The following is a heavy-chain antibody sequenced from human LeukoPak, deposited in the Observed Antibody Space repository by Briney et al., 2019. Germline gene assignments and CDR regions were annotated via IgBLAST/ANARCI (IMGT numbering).Heavy chain of an antibody. Sequence: GGSLRLSCAASGFTFSSYWMSWVRQAPGKGLEWVANIKQDGSEKYYVDSVKGRFTISRDNAKNSLYLRMNSLRAEDTAVYYCARVITIFGVDGGWFDPWGQGTLVTVSS. D-gene: IGHD3-3*01. CDR3: ARVITIFGVDGGWFDP. V-gene: IGHV3-7*01. J-gene: IGHJ5*02. CDR2: IKQDGSEK. CDR1: GFTFSSYW.